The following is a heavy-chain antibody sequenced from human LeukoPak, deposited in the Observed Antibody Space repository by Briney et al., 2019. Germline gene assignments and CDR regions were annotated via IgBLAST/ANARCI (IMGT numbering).Heavy chain of an antibody. CDR3: ARSAHFDY. CDR1: GFTFSSYS. Sequence: GGSLRLSCAASGFTFSSYSMNWVRQAPGKGLEWVSSISISGNYIYYVDSVKGRFTISRDNAKNSLYLQMNSLRDEDTAVYYCARSAHFDYWGQGTLVIVSS. CDR2: ISISGNYI. J-gene: IGHJ4*02. V-gene: IGHV3-21*01.